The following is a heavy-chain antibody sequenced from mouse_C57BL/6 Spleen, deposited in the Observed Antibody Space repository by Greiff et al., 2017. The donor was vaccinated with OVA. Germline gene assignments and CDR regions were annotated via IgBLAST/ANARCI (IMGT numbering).Heavy chain of an antibody. CDR3: ARLRYYFDY. J-gene: IGHJ2*01. CDR2: IHPNSGST. CDR1: GYTFTSYW. Sequence: VKLVESGAELVKPGASVKLSCKASGYTFTSYWMHWVKQRPGQGLEWIGMIHPNSGSTNYNEKFKSKATLTVDKSSSTAYMQLSSLTSEDSAVYYCARLRYYFDYWGQGTTLTVSS. D-gene: IGHD1-1*01. V-gene: IGHV1-64*01.